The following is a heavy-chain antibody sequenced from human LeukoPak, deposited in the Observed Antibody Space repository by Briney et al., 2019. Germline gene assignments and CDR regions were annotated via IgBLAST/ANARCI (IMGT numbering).Heavy chain of an antibody. V-gene: IGHV3-33*01. D-gene: IGHD3-10*01. Sequence: GGSLRLSCAASGFIFSSYGMHWVRQSPGKGLEWVAVTWFDGSKKHYADSVKGRFTISRDNSRNTLYLQMNSLRVEDTAVYFCARTKALWLGESASYYFDFWGHGTLVTVSS. CDR1: GFIFSSYG. CDR2: TWFDGSKK. CDR3: ARTKALWLGESASYYFDF. J-gene: IGHJ4*01.